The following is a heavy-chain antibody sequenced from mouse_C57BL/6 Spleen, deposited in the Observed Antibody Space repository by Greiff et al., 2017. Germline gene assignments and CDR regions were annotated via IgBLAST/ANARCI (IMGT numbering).Heavy chain of an antibody. Sequence: QVQLQQPGAELVRPGSSVKLSCKASGYTFTSYWMHWVKQRPIQGLEWIGNIDPSDSETHYNQKFKDKATLTVDKSSSTAYMQLSSLTSEDSAVYYCARRDYGSSPYAMGYWGQGTSVTVSS. CDR1: GYTFTSYW. J-gene: IGHJ4*01. D-gene: IGHD1-1*01. CDR3: ARRDYGSSPYAMGY. V-gene: IGHV1-52*01. CDR2: IDPSDSET.